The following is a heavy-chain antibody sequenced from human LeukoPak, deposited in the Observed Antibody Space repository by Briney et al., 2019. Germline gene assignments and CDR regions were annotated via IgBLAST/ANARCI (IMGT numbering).Heavy chain of an antibody. CDR1: GFTFSSYG. CDR3: AKDSPAYGSGSVPGY. CDR2: IRYDGSNK. V-gene: IGHV3-30*02. Sequence: PGGSLRLSCAASGFTFSSYGMHWVRQAPGKGLEWVAFIRYDGSNKYYADSVKGRFTISRDNSKNTLYLQMNSLRAEDTAVYYCAKDSPAYGSGSVPGYWGQGTLVTVSS. J-gene: IGHJ4*02. D-gene: IGHD3-10*01.